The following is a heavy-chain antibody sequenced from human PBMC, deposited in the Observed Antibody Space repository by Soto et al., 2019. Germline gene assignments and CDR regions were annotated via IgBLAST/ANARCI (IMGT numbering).Heavy chain of an antibody. D-gene: IGHD1-1*01. V-gene: IGHV4-39*01. CDR3: ARQVEVTYFDY. CDR2: ISYSGST. J-gene: IGHJ4*02. CDR1: GGSISSSAYY. Sequence: QLHLQESGPGLLKPSETLSLTCTVSGGSISSSAYYWGWIRQPPGKRLEWIASISYSGSTYSNPSLKSRVTSSVDTSKNQFSLKLRAMTAADTAVYYCARQVEVTYFDYWGQGTLVTVAS.